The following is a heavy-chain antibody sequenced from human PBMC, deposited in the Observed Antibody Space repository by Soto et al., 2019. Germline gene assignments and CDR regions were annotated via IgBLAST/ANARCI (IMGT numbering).Heavy chain of an antibody. CDR3: AKALAQCRGGDFYPDGMDV. CDR2: ISGSGGST. V-gene: IGHV3-23*01. D-gene: IGHD2-21*02. Sequence: EVQLLESGGGLVQPGGSLRLSCAASGFTFSSYAMSWVRQAPGKGLEWGSAISGSGGSTYYADSVKGRFTISRDNSKNTLYLQMNSLRAEDTDVYYCAKALAQCRGGDFYPDGMDVWGQGTTVTVS. CDR1: GFTFSSYA. J-gene: IGHJ6*02.